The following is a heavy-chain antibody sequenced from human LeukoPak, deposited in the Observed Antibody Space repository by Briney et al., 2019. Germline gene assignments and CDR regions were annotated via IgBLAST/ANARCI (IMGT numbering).Heavy chain of an antibody. CDR2: IYYTVST. CDR1: GGSISSGDYY. V-gene: IGHV4-30-4*08. J-gene: IGHJ3*02. CDR3: ARNDCSSTSCQFGDAFHI. D-gene: IGHD2-2*01. Sequence: PSQTLSLTCTVSGGSISSGDYYWSWIRQPPGKGLEWIGYIYYTVSTFYNPSLKSRVAISVDTSKNLFSLKLTSATASDTAVYYCARNDCSSTSCQFGDAFHIWGQGAMVTVSS.